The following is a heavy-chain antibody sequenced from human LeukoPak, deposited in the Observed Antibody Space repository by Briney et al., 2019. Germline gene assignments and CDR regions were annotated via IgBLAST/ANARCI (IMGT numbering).Heavy chain of an antibody. CDR2: ITSDGSST. V-gene: IGHV3-74*01. CDR1: GITFSSYW. Sequence: GASLRRSCAAYGITFSSYWIHWVGQAPVKGLVWVSRITSDGSSTSYADSVKGRFTISRDNAKNTLYLQMNSLRAEDTAVYYCASPAGTSYWGQGTLVTVSS. CDR3: ASPAGTSY. J-gene: IGHJ4*02.